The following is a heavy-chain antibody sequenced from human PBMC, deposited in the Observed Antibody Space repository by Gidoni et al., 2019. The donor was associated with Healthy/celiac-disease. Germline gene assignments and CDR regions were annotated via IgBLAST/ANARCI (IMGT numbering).Heavy chain of an antibody. J-gene: IGHJ3*02. CDR2: IYYSGST. CDR3: ARRYCSGGSCYHHDAFDI. Sequence: QLQLQESGPGLVKPSETLSLTCTVSGGSLSSSSYYWGWIRQPPGKGLEWIGSIYYSGSTYYNPSLKSRVTISVDTSKNQFSLKLSSVTAADTAVYYCARRYCSGGSCYHHDAFDIWGQGTMVTVSS. V-gene: IGHV4-39*07. CDR1: GGSLSSSSYY. D-gene: IGHD2-15*01.